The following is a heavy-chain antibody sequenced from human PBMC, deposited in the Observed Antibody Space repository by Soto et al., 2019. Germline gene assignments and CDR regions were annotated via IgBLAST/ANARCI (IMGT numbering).Heavy chain of an antibody. V-gene: IGHV3-23*01. CDR2: ISCCGGST. J-gene: IGHJ4*02. D-gene: IGHD6-19*01. CDR3: AKADGEQWLIPHLDN. Sequence: GGSLRLSCVASGFNFKKFAMAWVRQAPGEGLEWVSGISCCGGSTSYADSVKGRFSTARDDSKNTLSLQMNGLRVEDTAQYFCAKADGEQWLIPHLDNWGQGTLVTVSS. CDR1: GFNFKKFA.